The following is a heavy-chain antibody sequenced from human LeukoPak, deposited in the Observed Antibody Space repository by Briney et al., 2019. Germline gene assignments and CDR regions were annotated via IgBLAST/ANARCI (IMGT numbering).Heavy chain of an antibody. V-gene: IGHV3-7*01. D-gene: IGHD1-14*01. CDR2: IKQDGSEK. J-gene: IGHJ4*02. CDR3: AKSTGTSPDY. Sequence: QSQGKRLEWVAHIKQDGSEKYYVDSVRGRFTISRDNAKNTLYLQMNSLRAEDTAVYYCAKSTGTSPDYWGQGTLVTVSS.